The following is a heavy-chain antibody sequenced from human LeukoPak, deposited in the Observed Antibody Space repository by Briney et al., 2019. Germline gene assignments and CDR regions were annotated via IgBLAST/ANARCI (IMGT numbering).Heavy chain of an antibody. Sequence: SETLSLTCTVSGGSISGYYWSWIRQPPGKGLEWIGYIYYSGSTNYNPSLKSRVTISVDTSKNQFSLKLSSVIAADTAVYYCAGHVYTHYCSGGSCYSSVFSFDYWGQGTLVTVSS. CDR2: IYYSGST. CDR3: AGHVYTHYCSGGSCYSSVFSFDY. V-gene: IGHV4-59*08. J-gene: IGHJ4*02. CDR1: GGSISGYY. D-gene: IGHD2-15*01.